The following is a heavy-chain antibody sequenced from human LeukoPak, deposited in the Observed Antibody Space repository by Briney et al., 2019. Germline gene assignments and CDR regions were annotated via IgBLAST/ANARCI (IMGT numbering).Heavy chain of an antibody. Sequence: PGGSLRLSCAASGFTFSSYGMHWVRQAPGKGLEWVAVISYDGSNKYYADSVKGRFTISRDNSKNTLYLQMNSLIAEDTAVYYCAKDFRTRELWFGELGMDYWGQGTLVTVSS. D-gene: IGHD3-10*01. CDR2: ISYDGSNK. CDR1: GFTFSSYG. V-gene: IGHV3-30*18. J-gene: IGHJ4*02. CDR3: AKDFRTRELWFGELGMDY.